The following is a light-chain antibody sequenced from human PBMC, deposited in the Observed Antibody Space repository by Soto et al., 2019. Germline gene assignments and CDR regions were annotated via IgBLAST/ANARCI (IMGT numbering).Light chain of an antibody. CDR2: GAS. J-gene: IGKJ2*01. V-gene: IGKV3-15*01. CDR1: QRVSSN. Sequence: EVAMPQSPATVSVSPGERVTLSCRASQRVSSNVAWYQQKPGQAPRVLIFGASTRATGTPARFSGSGSGTEFTLTISSLQPEDFAVYYCQQYNIGPPYTFGQGT. CDR3: QQYNIGPPYT.